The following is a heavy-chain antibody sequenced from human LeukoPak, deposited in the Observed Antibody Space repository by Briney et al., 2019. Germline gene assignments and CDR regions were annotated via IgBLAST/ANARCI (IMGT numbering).Heavy chain of an antibody. V-gene: IGHV4-59*01. CDR2: MYYIGST. D-gene: IGHD3-10*01. J-gene: IGHJ4*02. CDR3: ARDFGSGTPLAGY. CDR1: GGSISTYY. Sequence: SETLSLTCTVSGGSISTYYWSWIRQPPGKGLEWIGYMYYIGSTKYNVSNPSLKSRVTMSVDTSKNQFSPKMTSVTAADTAVYFCARDFGSGTPLAGYWGQGTLVTVSS.